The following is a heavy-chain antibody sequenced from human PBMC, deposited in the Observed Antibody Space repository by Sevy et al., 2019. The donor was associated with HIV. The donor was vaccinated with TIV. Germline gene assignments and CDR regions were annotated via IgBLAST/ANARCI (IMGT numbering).Heavy chain of an antibody. CDR3: ARGPTVTTYYYGMDV. Sequence: ASVNVSCKASGYTFTSYDINWVRQATGQGLEWMGWMNPNSGNTGYAQKFQGRVTITRNTSISTAYMELSSLRSEDTAVYYCARGPTVTTYYYGMDVWGQGTTVTVSS. CDR2: MNPNSGNT. D-gene: IGHD4-17*01. J-gene: IGHJ6*02. CDR1: GYTFTSYD. V-gene: IGHV1-8*03.